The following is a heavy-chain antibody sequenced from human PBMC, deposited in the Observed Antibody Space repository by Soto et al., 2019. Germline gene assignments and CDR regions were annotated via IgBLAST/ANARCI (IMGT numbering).Heavy chain of an antibody. CDR3: ARSGSMPYYYYGMDV. CDR2: ISGHNGDT. D-gene: IGHD3-10*01. CDR1: GYTFARYG. V-gene: IGHV1-18*01. J-gene: IGHJ6*02. Sequence: QVQLVQSGAEVKKPGASVRVSCKASGYTFARYGIDWVRQTPGQGLEWMGWISGHNGDTKYVQKFQGRVGMTTDTSTSTASMELRSLRSDDTAVYYCARSGSMPYYYYGMDVWGQGTTVTVSS.